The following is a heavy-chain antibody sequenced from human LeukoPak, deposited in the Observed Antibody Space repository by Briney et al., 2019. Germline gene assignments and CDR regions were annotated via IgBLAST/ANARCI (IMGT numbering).Heavy chain of an antibody. V-gene: IGHV4-59*08. J-gene: IGHJ4*02. CDR3: ARQSAYSNGFDF. Sequence: PSETLSLTCTVSGDSISSYYWSWIRQPPGKGLEWIGYIHNSGTTNYNPSLKSRVTISLDTSKNQFSLKLSSVTAADTAVYYCARQSAYSNGFDFWGQGTLVTVSS. CDR1: GDSISSYY. CDR2: IHNSGTT. D-gene: IGHD5-18*01.